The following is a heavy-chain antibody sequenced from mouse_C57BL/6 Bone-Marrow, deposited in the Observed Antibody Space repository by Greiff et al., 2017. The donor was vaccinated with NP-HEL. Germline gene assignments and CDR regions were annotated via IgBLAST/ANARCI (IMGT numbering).Heavy chain of an antibody. Sequence: EVQGVESGGDLVKPGGSLKLSCAASGFTFSSYGMSWVRQTPDKRLEWVATISSGGSYTYYPDSVKGRFTISRDNAKNTLYLQMSSLKSEDTAMYYCASNYDYDDEAWFAYWGQGTLVTVSA. CDR3: ASNYDYDDEAWFAY. J-gene: IGHJ3*01. V-gene: IGHV5-6*01. D-gene: IGHD2-4*01. CDR1: GFTFSSYG. CDR2: ISSGGSYT.